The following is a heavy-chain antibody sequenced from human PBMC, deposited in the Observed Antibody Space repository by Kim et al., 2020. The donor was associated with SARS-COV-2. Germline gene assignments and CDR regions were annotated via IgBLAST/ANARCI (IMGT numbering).Heavy chain of an antibody. CDR2: INHSGST. CDR3: ARGLAAAGRGRMRWFDP. V-gene: IGHV4-34*01. J-gene: IGHJ5*02. Sequence: SETLSLTCAVYGGSFSGYYWSWIRQPPGKGLEWIGEINHSGSTNYNPSLKSRVTISVDTSKNQFSLKLSSVTAADTAVYYCARGLAAAGRGRMRWFDPWGQGTLVTVSS. D-gene: IGHD6-13*01. CDR1: GGSFSGYY.